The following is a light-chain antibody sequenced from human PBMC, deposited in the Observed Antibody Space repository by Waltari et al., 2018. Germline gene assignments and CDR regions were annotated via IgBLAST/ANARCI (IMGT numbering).Light chain of an antibody. CDR1: QSVSSN. J-gene: IGKJ1*01. CDR3: QQYNNWPPWT. Sequence: EIVMTQSPATLSVSPGERATLSCRASQSVSSNLAWYQQQPGQAPRLLIYGASTKATGMPARFSGSGSGTEFTLTISSLQSEDFAVYYCQQYNNWPPWTFGQGTKVEIK. V-gene: IGKV3-15*01. CDR2: GAS.